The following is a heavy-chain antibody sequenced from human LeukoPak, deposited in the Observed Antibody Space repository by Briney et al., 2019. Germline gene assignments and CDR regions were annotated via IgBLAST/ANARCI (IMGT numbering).Heavy chain of an antibody. J-gene: IGHJ4*02. D-gene: IGHD2-2*01. V-gene: IGHV3-48*03. Sequence: GGSLRLSCAASGFTFSSYEMNWVRQAPGKGLEWVSYISIGGSTIYYADSVKGRFTISRDNAKNSLYLQMNSLRAEDTAVYYCAREGVVVSAVVDYWGQGTLVTVSS. CDR2: ISIGGSTI. CDR3: AREGVVVSAVVDY. CDR1: GFTFSSYE.